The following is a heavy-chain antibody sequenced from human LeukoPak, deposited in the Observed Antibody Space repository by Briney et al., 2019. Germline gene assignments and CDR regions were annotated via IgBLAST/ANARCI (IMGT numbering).Heavy chain of an antibody. D-gene: IGHD4-17*01. CDR3: AKDKEGGANDYGDYHFDY. CDR2: TRNKANSYTT. Sequence: LSLTCTVSGYSISSGYYWGWVRQAPGKGLEWVGRTRNKANSYTTEYAASVKGRFTISRDDSKNSLYLQMNSLKTEDTAVYYCAKDKEGGANDYGDYHFDYWGQGTLVTVSS. V-gene: IGHV3-72*01. CDR1: GYSISSGYY. J-gene: IGHJ4*02.